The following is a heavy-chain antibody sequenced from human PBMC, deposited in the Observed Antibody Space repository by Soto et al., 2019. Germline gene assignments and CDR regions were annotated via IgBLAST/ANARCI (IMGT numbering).Heavy chain of an antibody. Sequence: SVKVSCKASGGTFSSYTISWVRQAPGQGLEWMGRIIPILGIANYAQKFQGRVTITADKSTSTAYMELSSLRSEDTAVYYCARDNSGYPMRVDVWGKGTTVTVSS. CDR1: GGTFSSYT. D-gene: IGHD5-12*01. V-gene: IGHV1-69*04. CDR2: IIPILGIA. J-gene: IGHJ6*04. CDR3: ARDNSGYPMRVDV.